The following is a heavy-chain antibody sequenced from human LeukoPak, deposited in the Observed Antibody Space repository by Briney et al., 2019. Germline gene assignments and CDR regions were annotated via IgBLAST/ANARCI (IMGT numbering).Heavy chain of an antibody. J-gene: IGHJ4*02. CDR3: ARGLGDYDYFDY. V-gene: IGHV1-18*01. D-gene: IGHD4-17*01. CDR2: ISAYNGVT. Sequence: ASVKVSCKASVYTFTTYGISWVRQAPGQGLEWMGWISAYNGVTNYAQKFQGRVTMTTDTSTSTVYMELRSLRSDDTAVYYCARGLGDYDYFDYWGQGTLVTVSS. CDR1: VYTFTTYG.